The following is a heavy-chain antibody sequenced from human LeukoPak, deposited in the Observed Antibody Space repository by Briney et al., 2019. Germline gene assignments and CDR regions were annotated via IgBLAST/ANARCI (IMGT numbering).Heavy chain of an antibody. J-gene: IGHJ4*02. CDR2: INQDGSEK. D-gene: IGHD4-17*01. V-gene: IGHV3-7*01. CDR3: ARDKAYGDSSDY. Sequence: GGSLRLSCAASGFTFATYWMSSARQTPGKGLEWVANINQDGSEKYYVDSVKGRFTISRDNAKNSLYLQMNSLRADDTAVYYCARDKAYGDSSDYWGQGTLVTVS. CDR1: GFTFATYW.